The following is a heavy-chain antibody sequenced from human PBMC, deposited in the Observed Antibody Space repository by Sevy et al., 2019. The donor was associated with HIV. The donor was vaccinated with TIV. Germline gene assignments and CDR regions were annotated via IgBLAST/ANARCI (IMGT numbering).Heavy chain of an antibody. CDR3: AGWSSAWTLFDY. Sequence: GGSLRLSCAASGFTVSRNYMSWVRQAPGKGLEWVSVIYSDGKTFYADSVQDRFTISRDNSKNTLYLQMNSLRAEDTAVYYCAGWSSAWTLFDYWGQGTLVAVSS. CDR1: GFTVSRNY. V-gene: IGHV3-66*01. D-gene: IGHD6-19*01. J-gene: IGHJ4*02. CDR2: IYSDGKT.